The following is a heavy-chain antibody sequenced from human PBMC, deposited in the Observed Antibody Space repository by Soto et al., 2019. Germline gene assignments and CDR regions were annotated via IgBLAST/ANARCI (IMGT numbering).Heavy chain of an antibody. J-gene: IGHJ4*02. CDR1: GGAFTSYS. D-gene: IGHD6-13*01. Sequence: QVHLVQSGAEVKKPGSSVKVSCKASGGAFTSYSFHWVRQAPGQGLEWMGGIIPMSGTTNYALKVQGRVTKTADGTTNTAYNELASLRSEVTAIYSFARDSTGLEYWGPGTMVTVSS. CDR2: IIPMSGTT. V-gene: IGHV1-69*12. CDR3: ARDSTGLEY.